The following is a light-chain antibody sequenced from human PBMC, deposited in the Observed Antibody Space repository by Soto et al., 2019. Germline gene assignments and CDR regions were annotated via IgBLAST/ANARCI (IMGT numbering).Light chain of an antibody. Sequence: EIVLTQSPGTLSLSPGDRATLSCRASQSVSRSYLGWYQQKPGQAPRLLIYGASTRATGIPARFSGSGSGTEFTLTISSLQSEDFAVYYCQQYNNWPPITFGQGTRLEIK. J-gene: IGKJ5*01. CDR1: QSVSRSY. V-gene: IGKV3-15*01. CDR2: GAS. CDR3: QQYNNWPPIT.